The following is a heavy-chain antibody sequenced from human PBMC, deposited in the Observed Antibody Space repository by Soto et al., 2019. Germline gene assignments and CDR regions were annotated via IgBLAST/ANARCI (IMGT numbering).Heavy chain of an antibody. CDR3: ARASGDGMDV. Sequence: GGSLRLSCAASGFTFSSYDRHWVRQATGKGLEWVSAIGTAGDTYYPGSVKGRYTISRENAKISLYIQMNSLRAGDTAVYYCARASGDGMDVWGQGTTVTVSS. J-gene: IGHJ6*01. CDR1: GFTFSSYD. CDR2: IGTAGDT. D-gene: IGHD3-10*01. V-gene: IGHV3-13*01.